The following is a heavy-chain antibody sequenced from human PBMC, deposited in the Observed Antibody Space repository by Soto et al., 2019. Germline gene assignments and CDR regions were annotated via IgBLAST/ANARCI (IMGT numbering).Heavy chain of an antibody. CDR2: MNPNSGNT. Sequence: QVQLVQSGAEVKKPGASVKVSCKASGYTFTSYGINWVRQATGQGLEWMGWMNPNSGNTGYAQKFQGRVTMTRNTSISTAYMELSSLRSEDTAVYYCARDNLGCSGGSCELDYWGQGTLVTVSS. D-gene: IGHD2-15*01. J-gene: IGHJ4*02. V-gene: IGHV1-8*01. CDR3: ARDNLGCSGGSCELDY. CDR1: GYTFTSYG.